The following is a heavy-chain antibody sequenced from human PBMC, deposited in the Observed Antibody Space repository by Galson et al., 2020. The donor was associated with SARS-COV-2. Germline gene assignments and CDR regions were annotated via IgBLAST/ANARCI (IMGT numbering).Heavy chain of an antibody. CDR2: IYYSGST. D-gene: IGHD6-13*01. J-gene: IGHJ5*02. CDR3: ARAGLYGSSYCRNWFDP. Sequence: SETLSLTCTVSGGSISTYYWSWIRQPPGKGLEWIGFIYYSGSTNYNPSLKSRVTISVDTSQNQFSLKLNSVTTADTAVYYCARAGLYGSSYCRNWFDPWGQGTLVTVSS. V-gene: IGHV4-59*01. CDR1: GGSISTYY.